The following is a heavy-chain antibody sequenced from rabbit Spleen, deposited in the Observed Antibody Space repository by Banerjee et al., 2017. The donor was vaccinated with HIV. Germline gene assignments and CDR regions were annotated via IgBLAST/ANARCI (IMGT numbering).Heavy chain of an antibody. J-gene: IGHJ5*01. CDR3: ARGNSGYYNWLDL. CDR2: IDPVFGIT. Sequence: QEQLVESGGGLVKPEGSLKLSCTASGFDFSSYGVSWVRQAPGKGLEWIGYIDPVFGITYYANWVNGRFTISSHNAQNTLFLQLNSLTAADTATYFCARGNSGYYNWLDLWGPGTLVTVS. D-gene: IGHD1-1*01. CDR1: GFDFSSYG. V-gene: IGHV1S47*01.